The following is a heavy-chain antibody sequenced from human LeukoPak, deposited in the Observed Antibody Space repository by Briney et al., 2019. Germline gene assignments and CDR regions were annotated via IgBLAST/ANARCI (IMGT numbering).Heavy chain of an antibody. V-gene: IGHV3-23*01. J-gene: IGHJ3*02. CDR3: AHFGYCSSTSCPREAFDI. CDR2: ISGSGGST. D-gene: IGHD2-2*03. CDR1: GFTFSSYA. Sequence: GGSLRLSCAASGFTFSSYAMSWVRQAPGKGLEWVSAISGSGGSTYYADSVKGRFTISRDNSKNTLYLQMNSLRAEDTAVYYCAHFGYCSSTSCPREAFDIWGQGTTVTVSS.